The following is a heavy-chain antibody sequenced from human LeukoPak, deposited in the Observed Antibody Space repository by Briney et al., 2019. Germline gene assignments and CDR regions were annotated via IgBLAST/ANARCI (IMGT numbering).Heavy chain of an antibody. CDR1: GGSISPHF. V-gene: IGHV4-59*11. J-gene: IGHJ5*02. Sequence: PSETLSLTCTVSGGSISPHFWTWIRQPPGKGLEWIGYIYYSGSSYYNPSLESRLTISLDTSKNQFSLRLTSVTPADTAVYYCARGGLRGWFDPWGQGTLVTVSS. D-gene: IGHD2-15*01. CDR3: ARGGLRGWFDP. CDR2: IYYSGSS.